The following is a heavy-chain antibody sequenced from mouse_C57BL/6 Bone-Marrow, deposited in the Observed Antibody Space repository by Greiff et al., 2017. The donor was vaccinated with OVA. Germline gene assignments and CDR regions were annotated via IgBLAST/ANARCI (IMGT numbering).Heavy chain of an antibody. Sequence: QVQLQQPGAELVMPGASVKLSCKASGYTFTSYWMHWVKQRPGQGLEWIGEIDPSDSYTNYNQKFKGKSTLTVDKSSSTAYIQLSSLTSEDSAVYYCARSRDYYGSSYTLYFDVWGTGTTVTVSS. V-gene: IGHV1-69*01. CDR2: IDPSDSYT. CDR3: ARSRDYYGSSYTLYFDV. D-gene: IGHD1-1*01. CDR1: GYTFTSYW. J-gene: IGHJ1*03.